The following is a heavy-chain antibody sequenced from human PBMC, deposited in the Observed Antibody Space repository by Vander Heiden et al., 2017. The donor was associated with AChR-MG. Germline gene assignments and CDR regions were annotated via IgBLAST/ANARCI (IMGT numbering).Heavy chain of an antibody. Sequence: QVQLQESGPGLVKPSETLSLTCTVPGGSSSSYYWSWIRQPPGKGLEWIGYIYDSGSTNNNPSLKSRVTISVDTSKNQFSLKLSSVTAADTAVYYCARAEMATITDAFDIWGQGTMVTVSS. CDR1: GGSSSSYY. CDR2: IYDSGST. J-gene: IGHJ3*02. D-gene: IGHD5-12*01. V-gene: IGHV4-59*01. CDR3: ARAEMATITDAFDI.